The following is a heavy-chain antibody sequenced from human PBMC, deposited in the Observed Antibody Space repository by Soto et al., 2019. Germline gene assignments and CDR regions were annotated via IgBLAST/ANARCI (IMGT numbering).Heavy chain of an antibody. J-gene: IGHJ6*02. D-gene: IGHD2-2*01. CDR1: GGTFSSYA. Sequence: GASVKVSCKASGGTFSSYAISWVRQAPGQGLEWMGGIIPIFGTANYAQKFQGRVTITADESTSTAYMELSSLRSEDTAVYYCARERIGADIVVVPAAMVTESREKKPTNYYYYGMDVWGQGTTVTVSS. CDR3: ARERIGADIVVVPAAMVTESREKKPTNYYYYGMDV. CDR2: IIPIFGTA. V-gene: IGHV1-69*13.